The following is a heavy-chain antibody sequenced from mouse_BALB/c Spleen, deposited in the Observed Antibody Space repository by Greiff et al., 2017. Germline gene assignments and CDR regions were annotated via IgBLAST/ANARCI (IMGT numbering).Heavy chain of an antibody. V-gene: IGHV5-6-5*01. D-gene: IGHD2-2*01. CDR3: ARGYGYDEDAMDY. CDR1: GFTFSSYA. J-gene: IGHJ4*01. Sequence: EVKLVDSGGGLVKPGGSLKLSCAASGFTFSSYAMSWVRQTPEKRLEWVASISSGGSTYYPDSVKGRFTISRDNARNILYLQMSSLRSEDTAMYYCARGYGYDEDAMDYWGQGTSVTVSS. CDR2: ISSGGST.